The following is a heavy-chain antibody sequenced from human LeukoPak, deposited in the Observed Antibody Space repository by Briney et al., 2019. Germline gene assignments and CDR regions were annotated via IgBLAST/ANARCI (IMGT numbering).Heavy chain of an antibody. CDR1: VYTFSNYW. D-gene: IGHD1-26*01. CDR3: ARDFSATAGLDV. Sequence: PGESLRLSWVDSVYTFSNYWMNWVRQAPWKGLEWLDNIKQDGSDTHYVDSVKGRFTISRDNSKNSLYLQMNSLRADDTAVYYCARDFSATAGLDVWGQGTTVTVSS. CDR2: IKQDGSDT. J-gene: IGHJ6*02. V-gene: IGHV3-7*03.